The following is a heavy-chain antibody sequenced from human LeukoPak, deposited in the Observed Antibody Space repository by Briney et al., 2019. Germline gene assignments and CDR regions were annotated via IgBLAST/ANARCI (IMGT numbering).Heavy chain of an antibody. J-gene: IGHJ4*02. CDR2: INPSGGST. Sequence: ASVKVSCKASGYTFTSYYMHWVRQAPGQGLEWMGIINPSGGSTSCAQKFQGRVTMTRDTSTSTVYMELSSLRSEDTAVYYCARDPNQTPGFLEWLFQPHFDYWGQGTLVTVSS. CDR1: GYTFTSYY. CDR3: ARDPNQTPGFLEWLFQPHFDY. V-gene: IGHV1-46*01. D-gene: IGHD3-3*01.